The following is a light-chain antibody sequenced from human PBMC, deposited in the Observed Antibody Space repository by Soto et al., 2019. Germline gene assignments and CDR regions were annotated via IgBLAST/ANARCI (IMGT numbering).Light chain of an antibody. CDR2: GAS. Sequence: EIVFTQSPGTLSLSPGERATLSCRASQSVSSSYLAWYQQKPGQAPRLLIYGASSRATGIPDRFSGSGSGTDFTLTISRLXPEDFAVYYCQQYGSSPPFIFGPGTKVDIK. J-gene: IGKJ3*01. CDR1: QSVSSSY. CDR3: QQYGSSPPFI. V-gene: IGKV3-20*01.